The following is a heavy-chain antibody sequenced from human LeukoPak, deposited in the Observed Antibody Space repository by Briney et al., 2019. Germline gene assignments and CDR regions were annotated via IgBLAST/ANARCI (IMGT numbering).Heavy chain of an antibody. CDR2: ISVGSDVI. CDR1: GLTFSNSA. CDR3: ARDKEAQAFDY. D-gene: IGHD6-6*01. V-gene: IGHV3-23*01. J-gene: IGHJ4*02. Sequence: PGGSLRLSCAVSGLTFSNSAMSWVRQAPGKGLEWVSAISVGSDVIYYADSVKGRFAISRDNSKHTVYLQMDSLRAEDTAVYYCARDKEAQAFDYWGQGTLVTVSS.